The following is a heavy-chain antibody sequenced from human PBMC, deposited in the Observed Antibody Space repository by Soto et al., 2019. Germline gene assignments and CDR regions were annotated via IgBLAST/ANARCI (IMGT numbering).Heavy chain of an antibody. Sequence: QLHLRESGPGLVKPSETLSLTCTVSGGSITSSSYYWGWIRQPPGKGLEWIGSIYYSGSTYYNPSLKSRVTILLDTSKNQFSLKLSSVTAADTAVYYCATQEVGGSYVYTFDPWGQGTLVTVSS. CDR1: GGSITSSSYY. J-gene: IGHJ5*02. D-gene: IGHD1-26*01. CDR2: IYYSGST. CDR3: ATQEVGGSYVYTFDP. V-gene: IGHV4-39*01.